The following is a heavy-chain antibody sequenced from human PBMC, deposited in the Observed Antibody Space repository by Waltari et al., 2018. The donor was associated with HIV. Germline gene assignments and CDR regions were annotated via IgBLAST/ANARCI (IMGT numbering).Heavy chain of an antibody. CDR3: ARGAVRRGDYAAGFDY. CDR2: INAGNGNT. D-gene: IGHD4-17*01. Sequence: QVQLVQSGAEVKKPGASVKVSCKASGYTFTSYAMHWVRQAPGQRLEWMGWINAGNGNTKYSQKFQGRVTITRDTSASTAYMELSSLRSEDTAVYYCARGAVRRGDYAAGFDYWGQGTLVTVSS. J-gene: IGHJ4*02. CDR1: GYTFTSYA. V-gene: IGHV1-3*01.